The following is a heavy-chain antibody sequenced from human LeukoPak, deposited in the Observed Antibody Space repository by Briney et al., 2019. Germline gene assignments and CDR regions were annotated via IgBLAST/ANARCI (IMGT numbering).Heavy chain of an antibody. CDR2: ISSSSSTM. V-gene: IGHV3-48*01. CDR1: GFTFSSYS. J-gene: IGHJ4*02. CDR3: ARDPTDTAMVTLSYFDY. D-gene: IGHD5-18*01. Sequence: GGSLRPSCAVSGFTFSSYSVNWVRPAPGKVLDWVSYISSSSSTMYYADSVKGRFTISRDNAKNSLYLQMNSLRAEDTAVYYCARDPTDTAMVTLSYFDYWGQGTLVTVSS.